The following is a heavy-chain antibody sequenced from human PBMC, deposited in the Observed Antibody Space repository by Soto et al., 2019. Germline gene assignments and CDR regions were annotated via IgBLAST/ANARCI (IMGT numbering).Heavy chain of an antibody. V-gene: IGHV3-23*01. CDR3: AKPRNGYNWGAFDI. CDR1: GFTLSTYA. Sequence: EVELLESGGGLVQPGGSLRLSCAASGFTLSTYAMTWVRQAPGKGLEWVSHINSDGTIYHADPVKGRFTLSRDNSHNTLYLQMNSLRAEDTAVYYCAKPRNGYNWGAFDIWGQGTMVTVSS. J-gene: IGHJ3*02. D-gene: IGHD5-12*01. CDR2: INSDGTI.